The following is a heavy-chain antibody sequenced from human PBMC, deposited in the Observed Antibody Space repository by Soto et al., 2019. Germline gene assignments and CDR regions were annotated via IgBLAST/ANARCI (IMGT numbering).Heavy chain of an antibody. D-gene: IGHD3-3*01. V-gene: IGHV3-49*05. J-gene: IGHJ6*02. Sequence: EVQLVESGGGLVKPGRSLTLSCTSSGFTFGDYAMSWFRQAPGTGLEWVGFIRSKTYGGKIEYAASLKGRFTISRDDSKSIAYLQMNSLKTEDTSVYYCSRDHDDVLSGGYYYYGMDVWGQGTMVTVSS. CDR1: GFTFGDYA. CDR2: IRSKTYGGKI. CDR3: SRDHDDVLSGGYYYYGMDV.